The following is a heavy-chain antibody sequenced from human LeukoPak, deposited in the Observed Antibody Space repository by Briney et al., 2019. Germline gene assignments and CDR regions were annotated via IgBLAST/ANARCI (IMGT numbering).Heavy chain of an antibody. CDR1: GGTFSSYA. CDR3: ARERIAAREWEYYFDY. D-gene: IGHD6-6*01. CDR2: IIPIFGTA. Sequence: ASVKVSCKASGGTFSSYAISWVRQAPGQGLEWMGGIIPIFGTANYAQKFQGRVTITTDESTSTAYMELSSLRSEHTAVYYCARERIAAREWEYYFDYWGQGTLVTVSS. J-gene: IGHJ4*02. V-gene: IGHV1-69*05.